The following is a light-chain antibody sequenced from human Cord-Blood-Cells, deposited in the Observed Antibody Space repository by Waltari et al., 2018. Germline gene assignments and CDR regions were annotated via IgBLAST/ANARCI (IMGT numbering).Light chain of an antibody. J-gene: IGKJ2*01. CDR1: QGISSW. V-gene: IGKV1-12*01. CDR2: AAS. CDR3: QQANSFPYT. Sequence: DIQMTQSPSSVPASVGDRVTIMCRASQGISSWLAGYQQKPGKAPKLLIDAASRLQSGVPSRCSGSGAGTDFPLTISSLQPEDFATYDCQQANSFPYTFGQGTKLGIK.